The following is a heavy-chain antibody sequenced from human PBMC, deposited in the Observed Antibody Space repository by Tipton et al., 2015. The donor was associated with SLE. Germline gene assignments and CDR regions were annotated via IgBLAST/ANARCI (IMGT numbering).Heavy chain of an antibody. Sequence: SLRLSCAASGFTFSSYWMSWVRQAPGQGLEWVGFIRSKAYGGTTEYAASVKGRFTISRDDSKSIAYLQMNSLKTEDTAVYYCTRASYSSSSGFDYWGQGTLVTVSS. CDR2: IRSKAYGGTT. J-gene: IGHJ4*02. V-gene: IGHV3-49*04. CDR3: TRASYSSSSGFDY. D-gene: IGHD6-6*01. CDR1: GFTFSSYW.